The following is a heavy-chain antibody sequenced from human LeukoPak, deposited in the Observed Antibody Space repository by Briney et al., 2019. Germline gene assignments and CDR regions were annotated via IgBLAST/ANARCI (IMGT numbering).Heavy chain of an antibody. CDR1: GGTFSSYA. CDR2: IIPIFGTA. J-gene: IGHJ4*02. Sequence: SVKVSCKASGGTFSSYAISWVRQAPGHGLEWMGGIIPIFGTANYAQKFQGRVTITADKSTSTAYMELSSLRSEETAVYYSASPARIAAAGAHFVYWGQGTLVTASP. V-gene: IGHV1-69*06. CDR3: ASPARIAAAGAHFVY. D-gene: IGHD6-13*01.